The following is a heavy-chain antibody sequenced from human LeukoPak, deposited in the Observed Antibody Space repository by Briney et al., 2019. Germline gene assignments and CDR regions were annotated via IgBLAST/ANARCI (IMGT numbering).Heavy chain of an antibody. CDR2: INPNSGDT. D-gene: IGHD2-21*02. CDR1: GYTFTNYD. J-gene: IGHJ4*02. V-gene: IGHV1-2*06. Sequence: GASVKVSCKASGYTFTNYDINWVRQAPGQGLEWMGRINPNSGDTNYAQKFQGRVTMTRDTSISTAYMELSRLRSDDTAVYYCARDYCGGDCFPDYWGQGTLVTVSS. CDR3: ARDYCGGDCFPDY.